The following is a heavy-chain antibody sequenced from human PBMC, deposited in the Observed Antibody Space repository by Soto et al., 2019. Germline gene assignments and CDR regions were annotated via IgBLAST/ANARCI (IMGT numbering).Heavy chain of an antibody. Sequence: EVQLVESGGGLVQPGGSLRLSCAASGFTFSSYWMSWVRQAPGKGLGWVANIKQDGSEKYYVDSVKGRFTISRDNAKNSLYLQMNSLRAEDTAVYYCAREGCSSTSCYLAGFDYWGQGTLVTVSS. CDR1: GFTFSSYW. CDR2: IKQDGSEK. V-gene: IGHV3-7*05. CDR3: AREGCSSTSCYLAGFDY. J-gene: IGHJ4*02. D-gene: IGHD2-2*01.